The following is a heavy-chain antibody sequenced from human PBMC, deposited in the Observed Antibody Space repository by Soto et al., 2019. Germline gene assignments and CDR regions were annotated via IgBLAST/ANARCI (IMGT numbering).Heavy chain of an antibody. CDR2: IWYDGSNK. V-gene: IGHV3-33*01. Sequence: QVQLVESGGGVFQPGRSLRLSCAASGFTFSRYGVHWVRQAPGKGLEWVAVIWYDGSNKYYADSVKGRFTISRDNSKNTLYLQMNSLRAEDTAVYYCARGGDIVVVPAAYFDYWGQGTLVTVSS. J-gene: IGHJ4*02. CDR3: ARGGDIVVVPAAYFDY. D-gene: IGHD2-2*01. CDR1: GFTFSRYG.